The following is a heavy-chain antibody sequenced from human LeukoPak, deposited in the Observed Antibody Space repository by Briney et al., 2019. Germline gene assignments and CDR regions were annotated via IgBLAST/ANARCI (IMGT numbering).Heavy chain of an antibody. J-gene: IGHJ4*02. V-gene: IGHV1-69*05. Sequence: ASVKVSCKASADTFSSYAISWVRQAPGQGLEWMGRIIPIFGTANYAQKFQGRVTITTDESTSTAHMELSSLRSEDTAVYYCARDLHYYDSDWGQGTLVTVSS. D-gene: IGHD3-22*01. CDR2: IIPIFGTA. CDR1: ADTFSSYA. CDR3: ARDLHYYDSD.